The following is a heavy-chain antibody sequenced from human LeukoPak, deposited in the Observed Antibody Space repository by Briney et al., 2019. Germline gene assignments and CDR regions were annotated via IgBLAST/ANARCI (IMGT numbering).Heavy chain of an antibody. V-gene: IGHV4-39*07. CDR1: GGSISSSSYY. CDR2: IYYSGST. Sequence: PSETLSLTCTVSGGSISSSSYYWGWIRQPPGKGLEWIGSIYYSGSTYYNPSLKSRVTISVDTSKNQFSLKLSSVTAADTAVYYCARDSGSGCPTFDYWGQGTLVTVSS. D-gene: IGHD6-19*01. CDR3: ARDSGSGCPTFDY. J-gene: IGHJ4*02.